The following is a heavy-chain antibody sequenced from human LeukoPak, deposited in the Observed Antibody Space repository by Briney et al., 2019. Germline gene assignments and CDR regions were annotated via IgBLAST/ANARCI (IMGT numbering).Heavy chain of an antibody. D-gene: IGHD3-9*01. CDR1: GFTFSSYS. J-gene: IGHJ4*02. Sequence: GGSLRLSCVGSGFTFSSYSMNWVRQAPGKGLEWVSYISGTSNTIYYADSVKGRFTVSRDNAKNSLYLQMNSLRAEDTAIYYCARTYYDILTGYNPYFDYWGQGILVTVSS. CDR2: ISGTSNTI. CDR3: ARTYYDILTGYNPYFDY. V-gene: IGHV3-48*01.